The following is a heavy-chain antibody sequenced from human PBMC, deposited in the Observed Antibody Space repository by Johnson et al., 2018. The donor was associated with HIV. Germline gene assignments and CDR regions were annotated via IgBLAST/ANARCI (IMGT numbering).Heavy chain of an antibody. CDR2: ISYDGSYK. CDR1: GFTFSNHA. Sequence: QVQLVESGGGVVQPGRSLRLSCAASGFTFSNHALHWVRQAPGKGLEWVASISYDGSYKYYADSVKGRFTISRDNAKNTLYLQMNSLRAEDTAVYYCARDGTSRGGTFDIWGQGTMVTVSS. CDR3: ARDGTSRGGTFDI. D-gene: IGHD6-13*01. J-gene: IGHJ3*02. V-gene: IGHV3-30*04.